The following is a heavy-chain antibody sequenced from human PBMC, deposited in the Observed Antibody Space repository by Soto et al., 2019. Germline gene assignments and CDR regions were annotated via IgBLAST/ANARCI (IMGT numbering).Heavy chain of an antibody. CDR1: GGSISSSNW. CDR2: IYHSGST. D-gene: IGHD4-17*01. Sequence: TLSLTCAVSGGSISSSNWWSWVRQPPGKGLEWIGEIYHSGSTNYNPSLKSRVTISVDKSKNQFSLKLSSVTAADTAVYYCARMRTTVTTSARKHLDYWGQGTLVTVSS. J-gene: IGHJ4*02. V-gene: IGHV4-4*02. CDR3: ARMRTTVTTSARKHLDY.